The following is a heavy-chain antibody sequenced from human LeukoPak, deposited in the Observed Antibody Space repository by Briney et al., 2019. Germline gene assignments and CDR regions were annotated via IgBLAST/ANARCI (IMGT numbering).Heavy chain of an antibody. D-gene: IGHD1-26*01. CDR2: ISYSGST. J-gene: IGHJ6*03. V-gene: IGHV4-39*01. Sequence: PSETLSLTCTVSGGSISSSRYYWGWIRQPPGKGLEWIGSISYSGSTYYNPSLKSRVTISVATSNNQFSRKLSSVTAADTAVYYCALVGATGYYYYYMDVWGKGTTVTVSS. CDR3: ALVGATGYYYYYMDV. CDR1: GGSISSSRYY.